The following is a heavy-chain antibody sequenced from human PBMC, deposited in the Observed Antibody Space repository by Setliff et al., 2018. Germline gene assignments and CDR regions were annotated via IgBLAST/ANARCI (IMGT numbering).Heavy chain of an antibody. Sequence: VKVSCKASGYPFNNYGISWLRQTPGQGLEWMGWIGGHNDDPLFAQKFQGRFTISRDNAKNSLYLQINSLRAGDTAVYYCARGFRSRGTVSSFDYWGQGTLVTVSS. CDR1: GYPFNNYG. CDR2: IGGHNDDP. V-gene: IGHV1-18*01. CDR3: ARGFRSRGTVSSFDY. J-gene: IGHJ4*02. D-gene: IGHD4-4*01.